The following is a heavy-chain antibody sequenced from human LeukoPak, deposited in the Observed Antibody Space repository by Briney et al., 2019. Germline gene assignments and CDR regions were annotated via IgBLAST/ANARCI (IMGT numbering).Heavy chain of an antibody. CDR2: ISTSSSTI. V-gene: IGHV3-48*04. Sequence: GGSLRLSCAASGFTFISYNRKWVRQAPGKGLEWVSHISTSSSTIYYADSVKGRFTISRDNAKTSLYLQMNSLRADDTAVYYCARDSGRGGSCDYWGQGTLVTVSS. D-gene: IGHD2-15*01. CDR1: GFTFISYN. J-gene: IGHJ4*02. CDR3: ARDSGRGGSCDY.